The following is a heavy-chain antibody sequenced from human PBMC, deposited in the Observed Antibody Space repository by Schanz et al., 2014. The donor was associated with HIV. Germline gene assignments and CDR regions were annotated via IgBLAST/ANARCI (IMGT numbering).Heavy chain of an antibody. D-gene: IGHD3-10*01. CDR2: IIPIFGTA. J-gene: IGHJ4*02. V-gene: IGHV1-69*01. CDR3: ARVGAGVTVFFDY. CDR1: GGTFSIYA. Sequence: QVQLVQSGAEVKKPGSSVKVSCKASGGTFSIYAISWVRQAPGQGLEWMGGIIPIFGTANYAQKFQGRVTIIADESTSTAYMELSSLRSADTAVYFCARVGAGVTVFFDYWGQGTLVSVSS.